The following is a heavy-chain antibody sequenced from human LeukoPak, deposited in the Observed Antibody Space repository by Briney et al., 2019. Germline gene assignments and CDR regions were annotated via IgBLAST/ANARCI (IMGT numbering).Heavy chain of an antibody. CDR3: ARADFWRDYYFDY. V-gene: IGHV4-39*01. Sequence: GSLRLSCAASGFTFSSYSMNWIRQPPGKGLEWIGSIYYSGSTYYNPSLKSRVTISVDTSKNQFSLKLSSVTAADTAVYYCARADFWRDYYFDYWGQGTLVTVSS. J-gene: IGHJ4*02. CDR1: GFTFSSYS. CDR2: IYYSGST. D-gene: IGHD3-3*01.